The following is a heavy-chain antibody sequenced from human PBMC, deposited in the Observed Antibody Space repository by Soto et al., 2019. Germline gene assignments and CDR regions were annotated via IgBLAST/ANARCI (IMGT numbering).Heavy chain of an antibody. Sequence: GGSLRLSCAASGFTFSNYWMGWVRQAPGKGLEWVANINQDGSEKYYVDSLKGRFTISRDNAKNSLYLQMNSLRAEDTAVYYCARGCSGGSCYSTLDYWGQGALDTVSS. CDR3: ARGCSGGSCYSTLDY. V-gene: IGHV3-7*04. CDR1: GFTFSNYW. CDR2: INQDGSEK. J-gene: IGHJ4*02. D-gene: IGHD2-15*01.